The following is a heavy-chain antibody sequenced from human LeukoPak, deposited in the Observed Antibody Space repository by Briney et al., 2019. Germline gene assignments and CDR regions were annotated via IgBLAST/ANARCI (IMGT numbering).Heavy chain of an antibody. CDR2: IYYSGST. D-gene: IGHD3-10*01. CDR1: GGSINDYY. V-gene: IGHV4-59*01. Sequence: SETLSLTCTVSGGSINDYYWNWIRQPPGKGLEWIGYIYYSGSTNYNPSLKSRVTISVDTSKTQFSLRLSSVTAADTAVYYCARGYYDSGTYSGYFQHWGQGTLVTVSS. CDR3: ARGYYDSGTYSGYFQH. J-gene: IGHJ1*01.